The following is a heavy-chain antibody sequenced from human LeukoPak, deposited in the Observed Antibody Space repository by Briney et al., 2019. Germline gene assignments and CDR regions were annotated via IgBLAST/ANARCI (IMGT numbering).Heavy chain of an antibody. J-gene: IGHJ4*02. CDR1: GFTVSNNY. Sequence: PGGSLRLSCAASGFTVSNNYMSWVRQAPGKGLEWVSSISDTSTYIYYADSVKGRFTISRDNAKNSLYLQMNSLTADDTAFYYCARGGYSSSWGDFDYWGQGTLVTVSS. D-gene: IGHD6-19*01. V-gene: IGHV3-21*01. CDR3: ARGGYSSSWGDFDY. CDR2: ISDTSTYI.